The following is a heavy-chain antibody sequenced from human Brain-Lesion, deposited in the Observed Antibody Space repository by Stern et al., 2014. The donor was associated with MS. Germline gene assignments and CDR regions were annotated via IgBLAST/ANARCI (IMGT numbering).Heavy chain of an antibody. V-gene: IGHV3-74*02. CDR3: ARGERWFDS. CDR2: VNNDGRRT. D-gene: IGHD3-10*01. CDR1: GFTFSNYW. J-gene: IGHJ5*01. Sequence: VQLVESGGGLVQPGGSLRLSCAASGFTFSNYWPHWVRQAPGKGLVWVSRVNNDGRRTSYADSVKGRFTMSRDNAKNTLYLQMNSLRVEDTAIYYCARGERWFDSWGQGTLVTVSS.